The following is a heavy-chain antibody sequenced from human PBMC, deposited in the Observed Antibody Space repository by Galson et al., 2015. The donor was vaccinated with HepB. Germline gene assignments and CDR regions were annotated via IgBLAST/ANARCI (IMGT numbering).Heavy chain of an antibody. D-gene: IGHD5-18*01. CDR3: AREGEFGYRNSWYTH. J-gene: IGHJ5*02. CDR2: TYYRSKWFN. Sequence: CAISGDSVSSNSAAWNWIRQSPSRGLEWLGRTYYRSKWFNDYAVSVQSRITINPDTSKNQFSLQLNSVTPEDTAVYYCAREGEFGYRNSWYTHWGQGTLVTVSS. CDR1: GDSVSSNSAA. V-gene: IGHV6-1*01.